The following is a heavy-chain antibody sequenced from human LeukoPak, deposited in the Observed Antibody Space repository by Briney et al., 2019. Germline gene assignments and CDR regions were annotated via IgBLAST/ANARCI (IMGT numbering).Heavy chain of an antibody. CDR2: MNPSGST. CDR1: GGSFSGYY. Sequence: SETLSLTCAVYGGSFSGYYWTWIRQTPEKGLEWIGEMNPSGSTNYNPSLKSLVTISVDTSKHQFSLELSSVTAADTAVYYCARGRQDVTMIVVVMTAVSYYLDVWGKGTTVTVS. CDR3: ARGRQDVTMIVVVMTAVSYYLDV. D-gene: IGHD3-22*01. J-gene: IGHJ6*03. V-gene: IGHV4-34*01.